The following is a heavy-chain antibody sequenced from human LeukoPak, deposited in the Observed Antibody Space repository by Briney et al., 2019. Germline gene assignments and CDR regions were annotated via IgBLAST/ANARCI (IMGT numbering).Heavy chain of an antibody. D-gene: IGHD2-15*01. J-gene: IGHJ5*02. CDR2: IKQDGSEK. CDR1: GFTFSSYA. CDR3: ARDLSRFYYNWFDP. Sequence: GGSLRLSCAASGFTFSSYAMHWVRQAPGKGLEWVANIKQDGSEKYYVDSVKGRFTISRDNAKNSLYLQMNSLRAEDTAVYYCARDLSRFYYNWFDPWGQGTLVTVSS. V-gene: IGHV3-7*01.